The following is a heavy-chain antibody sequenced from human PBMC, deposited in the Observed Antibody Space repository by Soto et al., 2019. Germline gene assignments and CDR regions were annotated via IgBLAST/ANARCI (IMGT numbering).Heavy chain of an antibody. J-gene: IGHJ4*02. CDR1: GFTFSSYG. D-gene: IGHD1-26*01. Sequence: QVQLVESGGGVVQPGRSLRLSCAASGFTFSSYGMHWVRQAPGKGLEWVAVIWYDGSNKYYADSVKGRFTISRDNSKNTLYLQMNSRGAEDTAVYYCARKGGMPGYFDCLGQGTLVTVSS. V-gene: IGHV3-33*01. CDR2: IWYDGSNK. CDR3: ARKGGMPGYFDC.